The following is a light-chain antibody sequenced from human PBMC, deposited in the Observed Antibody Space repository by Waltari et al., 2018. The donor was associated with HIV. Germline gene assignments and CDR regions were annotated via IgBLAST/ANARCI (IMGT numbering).Light chain of an antibody. V-gene: IGLV7-46*01. CDR1: SGSVASSHF. Sequence: VVTQEPPLTVSAGDAVTPACASFSGSVASSHFPYWFPLKPGQAPRTLHYDSEKRHPLPPGRFSGSLDGGRAILTLSGALQEDEAEYFCLLSYHGVRFFGGGTRLTV. J-gene: IGLJ2*01. CDR2: DSE. CDR3: LLSYHGVRF.